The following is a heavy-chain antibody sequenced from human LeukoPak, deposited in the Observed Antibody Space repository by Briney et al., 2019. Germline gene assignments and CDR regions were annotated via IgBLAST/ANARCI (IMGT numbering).Heavy chain of an antibody. CDR3: AKGSDYDFWSGYCYYFDY. J-gene: IGHJ4*02. V-gene: IGHV3-23*01. CDR1: GFTFSSYA. D-gene: IGHD3-3*01. Sequence: GGSLRLSCAASGFTFSSYAMSWVRQAPGKGLEWVSAISSSGGSTYYADSVKGRFTISRDNSKNTLYLQMNSLRAEDTAVYYCAKGSDYDFWSGYCYYFDYWGQGTLVTVSS. CDR2: ISSSGGST.